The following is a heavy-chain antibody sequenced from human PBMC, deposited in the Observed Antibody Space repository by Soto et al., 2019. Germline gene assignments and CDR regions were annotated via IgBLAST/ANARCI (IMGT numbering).Heavy chain of an antibody. CDR3: AGSYCGNECQPNRAFFYFGWDV. D-gene: IGHD2-21*01. V-gene: IGHV1-69*01. CDR1: GGTFSDFT. Sequence: QVQLVQSGAEVRKPGSSVKVSCRASGGTFSDFTVTWVRQAPGQGLEWMGGIIPILEATKYAQTFQDRVTFTAVESTSTVFMELSGLRSEDTAVYFCAGSYCGNECQPNRAFFYFGWDVWGQGTTVTVSS. J-gene: IGHJ6*02. CDR2: IIPILEAT.